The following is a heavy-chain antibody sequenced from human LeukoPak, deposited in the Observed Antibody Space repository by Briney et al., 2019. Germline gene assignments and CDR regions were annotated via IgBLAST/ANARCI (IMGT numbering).Heavy chain of an antibody. J-gene: IGHJ3*01. V-gene: IGHV4-59*01. CDR1: GVSISSFY. CDR3: ARAGDYVGADAFDV. CDR2: IHNSGSS. D-gene: IGHD4-17*01. Sequence: PSETLSLTCTVSGVSISSFYWSWIRQPPGRGLEGIAYIHNSGSSNYNPSLKSRVTISVGTSKNQFSLSLSSVTAADTAVYYCARAGDYVGADAFDVWGQGTMVAVSS.